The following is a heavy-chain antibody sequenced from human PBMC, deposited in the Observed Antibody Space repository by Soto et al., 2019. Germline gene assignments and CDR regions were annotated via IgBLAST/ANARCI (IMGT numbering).Heavy chain of an antibody. CDR1: GFTVSNNY. Sequence: EVQLVESGGGLIQPGGSLRLSCAVSGFTVSNNYMSWVRQAPGKGLEGVSVIYSGGYTAYGDSVKGRFTISRDNSKKTLYLKMITRRADDPAVFSGAAQPGGGGYWGQGTLVTVSS. V-gene: IGHV3-53*01. J-gene: IGHJ4*02. D-gene: IGHD2-2*01. CDR2: IYSGGYT. CDR3: AAQPGGGGY.